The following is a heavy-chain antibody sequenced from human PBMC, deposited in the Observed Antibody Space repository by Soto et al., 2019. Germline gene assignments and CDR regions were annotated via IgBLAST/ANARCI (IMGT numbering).Heavy chain of an antibody. J-gene: IGHJ6*02. D-gene: IGHD5-12*01. CDR1: GGSISSGDYY. V-gene: IGHV4-30-4*01. CDR2: IYYSGST. Sequence: QVQLQESGPGLVKPSQTLSLTCTVSGGSISSGDYYWSLIRQPPGKGLEWIGYIYYSGSTYYNPSLKSRVTISVDTSKNQFSLKLSSVTAADTAVYYCARGMVATNYYYYGMDVWGQGTTVTVSS. CDR3: ARGMVATNYYYYGMDV.